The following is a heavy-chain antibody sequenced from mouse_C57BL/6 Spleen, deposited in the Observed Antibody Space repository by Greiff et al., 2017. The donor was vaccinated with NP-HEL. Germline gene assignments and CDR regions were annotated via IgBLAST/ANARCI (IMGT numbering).Heavy chain of an antibody. J-gene: IGHJ2*01. D-gene: IGHD1-1*01. Sequence: VQLQQSGAELARPGASVKLSCKASGYTFTSYGISWVKQRTGQGLEWIGEIYPRSGNTYYNEKFKGKATLTADKSSSTAYMELRSLTSEDSAVYFCANYGSSYDYFDYWGQGTTLTVSS. CDR1: GYTFTSYG. CDR3: ANYGSSYDYFDY. CDR2: IYPRSGNT. V-gene: IGHV1-81*01.